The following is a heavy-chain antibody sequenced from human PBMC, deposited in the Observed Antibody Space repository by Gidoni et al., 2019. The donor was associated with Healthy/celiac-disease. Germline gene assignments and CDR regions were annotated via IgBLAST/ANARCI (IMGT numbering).Heavy chain of an antibody. Sequence: QVQLVQSGAEVKKPGASVKVSCKASGYTFTSYAMHCVRQAPGQRLEWMGWINGGNANTKYSQKFQGRVTFTRDTSASTAYMELSSLTSEDASVYYCARRAPQPGFDYWGQGTLVTVSS. CDR2: INGGNANT. CDR3: ARRAPQPGFDY. V-gene: IGHV1-3*01. CDR1: GYTFTSYA. D-gene: IGHD2-2*01. J-gene: IGHJ4*02.